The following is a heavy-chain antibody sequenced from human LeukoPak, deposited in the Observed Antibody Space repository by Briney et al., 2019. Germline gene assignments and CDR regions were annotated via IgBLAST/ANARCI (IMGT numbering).Heavy chain of an antibody. V-gene: IGHV1-69*04. CDR3: ARGEDYDYVWGSYRPTPFDP. Sequence: SVKVSCKASGGTFSSYAISWVRQAPGQGLEWMGRIIPILGIANCAQKFQGRVTITADKSTSTAYMELSSLRSEDTAVYYCARGEDYDYVWGSYRPTPFDPWGQGTLVTVSS. J-gene: IGHJ5*02. D-gene: IGHD3-16*02. CDR1: GGTFSSYA. CDR2: IIPILGIA.